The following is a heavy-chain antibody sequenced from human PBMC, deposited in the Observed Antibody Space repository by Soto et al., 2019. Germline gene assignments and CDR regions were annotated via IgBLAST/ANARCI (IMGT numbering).Heavy chain of an antibody. CDR1: GGTFSSYA. Sequence: QVQLVQSGAEVKKPGSSVKVSCKASGGTFSSYAISWVRQAPGQGLEWMGGIIPIFGTANYAQKFKGRVTLTADESTTTAYMGMRCLRSEDTAVYFFETPATVMKYVYYYSGLDFWGQGTKGTVS. V-gene: IGHV1-69*01. CDR3: ETPATVMKYVYYYSGLDF. CDR2: IIPIFGTA. J-gene: IGHJ6*02. D-gene: IGHD4-17*01.